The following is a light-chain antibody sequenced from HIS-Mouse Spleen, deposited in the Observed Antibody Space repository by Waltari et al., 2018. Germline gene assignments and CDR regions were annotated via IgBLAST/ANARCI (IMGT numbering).Light chain of an antibody. CDR1: SSNIGSNY. V-gene: IGLV1-47*01. J-gene: IGLJ2*01. Sequence: QSVLTQPPSASGTPGQRVTISCSGSSSNIGSNYVYWYQQLPGTAPKLLISRNNQRPSGVPDRFSGSKSGTSASLAISGVRSEDEAEYYCAAWDDSLSGVVFGGGTKLTVL. CDR2: RNN. CDR3: AAWDDSLSGVV.